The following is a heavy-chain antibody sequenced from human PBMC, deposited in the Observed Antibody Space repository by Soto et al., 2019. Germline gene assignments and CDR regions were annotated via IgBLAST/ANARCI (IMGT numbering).Heavy chain of an antibody. V-gene: IGHV4-59*01. Sequence: SETLSLTCTVSGGSISSYYWSWIRQPPGKGLEWIGYIYYSGSTNYNPSLKSRVTISVDTSKNQFSLKLSSVTAADTAVYYCARGGGSSGWYRAFDGVTMSAFDIWGQGTMVTVSS. CDR3: ARGGGSSGWYRAFDGVTMSAFDI. CDR2: IYYSGST. J-gene: IGHJ3*02. CDR1: GGSISSYY. D-gene: IGHD6-19*01.